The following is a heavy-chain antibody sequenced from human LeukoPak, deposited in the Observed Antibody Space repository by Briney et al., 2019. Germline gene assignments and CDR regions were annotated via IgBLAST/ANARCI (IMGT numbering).Heavy chain of an antibody. CDR1: GFTFSSYE. V-gene: IGHV3-48*03. D-gene: IGHD3-22*01. CDR2: ISTSGSTI. CDR3: AREAYYDSSGYYYVRYYYYYMDV. Sequence: GGSLRLSCAASGFTFSSYEMNWLRQAPGKGLEWVSYISTSGSTIYYADSVKGRFTISRDNAKNSLYLQMNSLRAEDTAVYYCAREAYYDSSGYYYVRYYYYYMDVWGKGTTVTVSS. J-gene: IGHJ6*03.